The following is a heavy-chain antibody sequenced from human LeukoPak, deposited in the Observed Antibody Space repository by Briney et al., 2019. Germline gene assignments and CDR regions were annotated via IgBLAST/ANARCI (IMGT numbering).Heavy chain of an antibody. CDR2: ISSSSSTI. D-gene: IGHD2-2*02. Sequence: GGSLRLSCAASGFTFSSYSMNWVRQAPGKGLEWVSYISSSSSTIYYADSVKGRFTISRDNAKNSLCLQMNSLRDEDTAVYYCAREGYCSSTSCYNLYYFDYWGQGTLVTVSS. J-gene: IGHJ4*02. CDR3: AREGYCSSTSCYNLYYFDY. V-gene: IGHV3-48*02. CDR1: GFTFSSYS.